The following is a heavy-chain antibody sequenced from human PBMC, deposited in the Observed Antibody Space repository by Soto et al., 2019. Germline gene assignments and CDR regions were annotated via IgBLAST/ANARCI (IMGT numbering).Heavy chain of an antibody. V-gene: IGHV1-18*01. Sequence: QVQLVQSGAEVKKPGASVKVSCKASGYTFTSYGISWVRQAPGQGLEWMGWISAYNGNTNYAQKLQGRVTMTTDTSTSTGYMELRSLRSDDTAVYYCARDKRAMTTVTRQIYYYYYMDVWGKGTTVTVSS. D-gene: IGHD4-17*01. CDR3: ARDKRAMTTVTRQIYYYYYMDV. J-gene: IGHJ6*03. CDR2: ISAYNGNT. CDR1: GYTFTSYG.